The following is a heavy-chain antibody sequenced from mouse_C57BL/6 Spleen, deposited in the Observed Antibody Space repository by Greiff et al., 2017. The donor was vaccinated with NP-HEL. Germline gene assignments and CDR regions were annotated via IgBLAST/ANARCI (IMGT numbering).Heavy chain of an antibody. CDR2: IYPGGGYT. V-gene: IGHV1-63*01. CDR3: ARSPYGSRYYFDY. J-gene: IGHJ2*01. D-gene: IGHD1-1*01. CDR1: GYTFTNYW. Sequence: QVQLQQSGAELVRPGTSVKMSCKASGYTFTNYWIGWAKQRPGHGLEWIGDIYPGGGYTNYNEKFKGKATLTADKSSSTAYMQCSSLTSEDSAIYYCARSPYGSRYYFDYWGQGTTLTVSS.